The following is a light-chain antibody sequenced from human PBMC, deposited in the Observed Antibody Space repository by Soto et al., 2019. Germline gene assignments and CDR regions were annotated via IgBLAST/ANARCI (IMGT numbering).Light chain of an antibody. CDR1: QSVSSNY. V-gene: IGKV3-20*01. CDR3: QHYGRSAYT. CDR2: GAS. Sequence: EIVLTQSPGTLSLSPGERATLSCRASQSVSSNYLAWYQQKPGQAPRLLIYGASSRATGIPDRFSGSGSGTDFTLTISRLEPEDFALYYCQHYGRSAYTFGLGTTLEIK. J-gene: IGKJ2*01.